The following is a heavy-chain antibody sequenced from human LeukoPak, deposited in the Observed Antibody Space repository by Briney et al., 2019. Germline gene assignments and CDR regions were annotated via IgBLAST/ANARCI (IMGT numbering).Heavy chain of an antibody. D-gene: IGHD3-22*01. CDR3: ARAVDPHYYDTSGFDS. CDR2: ISSSGSTI. J-gene: IGHJ4*02. V-gene: IGHV3-48*03. Sequence: PGGSLRLSCAASGFTFSSYEMNWVRQAPGKGLEWVSYISSSGSTIYSADSVKGRFTISRDNAKNSLYLHMNSLRAEDTSVYYCARAVDPHYYDTSGFDSWGQGTLVTVSS. CDR1: GFTFSSYE.